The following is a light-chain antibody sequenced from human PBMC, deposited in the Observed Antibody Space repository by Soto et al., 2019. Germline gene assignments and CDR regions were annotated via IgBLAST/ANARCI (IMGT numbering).Light chain of an antibody. CDR3: HQRSNWPPLS. CDR1: QSVGGY. V-gene: IGKV3-11*01. J-gene: IGKJ4*01. CDR2: DAS. Sequence: EIVLTQSPATLSLSPGERAILSCRASQSVGGYLDWYQEKPGQAPRLLIYDASNRASGSPARFSGSGSGTDFTLTISSLEPEDLAVYYCHQRSNWPPLSFGGGTKVEIK.